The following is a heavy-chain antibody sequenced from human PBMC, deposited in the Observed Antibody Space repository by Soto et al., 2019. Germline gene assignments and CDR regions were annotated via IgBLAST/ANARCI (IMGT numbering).Heavy chain of an antibody. Sequence: PSETLSLTCAVYGGSFSGYYWSWIRQPPGKGLEWIGEINHSGSTNYNPSLKSRVTISVDTSKNQFSLKLSSVTAADTAVYYCARAPRLRTPPFNCYYMDVWGKGTTVTVSS. D-gene: IGHD2-15*01. CDR3: ARAPRLRTPPFNCYYMDV. V-gene: IGHV4-34*01. J-gene: IGHJ6*03. CDR2: INHSGST. CDR1: GGSFSGYY.